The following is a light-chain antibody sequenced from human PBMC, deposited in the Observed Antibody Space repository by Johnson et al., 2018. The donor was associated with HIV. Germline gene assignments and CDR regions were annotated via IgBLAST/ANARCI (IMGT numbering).Light chain of an antibody. V-gene: IGLV1-51*01. CDR2: DNT. J-gene: IGLJ1*01. CDR3: GTWDSRLTAYV. Sequence: QAVLTQPPSVSAAPGQKVTISCSGNSSNIENNYVSWYQQFPERAPKLLIYDNTTRPSGIPDRFSGSKSDPSATLAITGLPTGDEADYYCGTWDSRLTAYVFGTGTKVTVL. CDR1: SSNIENNY.